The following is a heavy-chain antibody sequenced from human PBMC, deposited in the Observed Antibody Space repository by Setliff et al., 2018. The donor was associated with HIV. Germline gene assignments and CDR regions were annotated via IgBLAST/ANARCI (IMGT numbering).Heavy chain of an antibody. J-gene: IGHJ4*02. V-gene: IGHV1-69*13. CDR3: AREAVTRYCSGGSCYSTYFDY. D-gene: IGHD2-15*01. CDR2: IIPIFGTA. Sequence: SVKVSCKASGGTFSSYAISWVRQAPGQGLEWMGGIIPIFGTANYAQKFQGRVTITADESTSTAYMELSSLRSEDTAVYHCAREAVTRYCSGGSCYSTYFDYWGQGTLVTVSS. CDR1: GGTFSSYA.